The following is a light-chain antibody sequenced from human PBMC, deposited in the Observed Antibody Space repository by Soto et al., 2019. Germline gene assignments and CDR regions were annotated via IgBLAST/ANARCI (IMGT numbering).Light chain of an antibody. V-gene: IGLV2-8*01. Sequence: QSALTQPPSASGSPGQSVTISCTGTSSDVGGYNYVSWYQQHPGKAPKLIIYDGSKRPSGVPDRFSGSKSGNTASLTVSGLQAEDEADYYCNSYAGSDNVYVFGPGTKVTVL. CDR1: SSDVGGYNY. CDR2: DGS. CDR3: NSYAGSDNVYV. J-gene: IGLJ1*01.